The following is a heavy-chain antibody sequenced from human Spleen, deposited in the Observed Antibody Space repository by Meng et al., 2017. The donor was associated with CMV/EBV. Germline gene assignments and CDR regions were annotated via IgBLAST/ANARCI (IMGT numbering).Heavy chain of an antibody. J-gene: IGHJ6*02. V-gene: IGHV1-2*02. CDR3: ARDRLQLWLLGNKYFYYGMDV. D-gene: IGHD5-18*01. Sequence: AAVQVSCKASRCTFIGYYIHWVRQAPGQGLEWMGWVNPNTGDTNYAQKFQGRVTMTRDTSITTAYMELSRLRSDDGAVYYCARDRLQLWLLGNKYFYYGMDVWGQGTTVTVSS. CDR2: VNPNTGDT. CDR1: RCTFIGYY.